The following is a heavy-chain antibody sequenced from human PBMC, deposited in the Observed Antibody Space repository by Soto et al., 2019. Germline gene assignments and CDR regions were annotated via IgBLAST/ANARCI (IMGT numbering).Heavy chain of an antibody. J-gene: IGHJ3*01. CDR3: VSSVTIFGVGAF. V-gene: IGHV3-30-3*01. Sequence: QVQLVESGGGVVQPGRSLRLSCAASGFTFNYYAMHWVRQAPGKGLEWVAVISDDGSKEYYADSVMGQFTISRDNSQNTLYLQMNSLRPEDSALYYCVSSVTIFGVGAFWGQGTMVTVS. D-gene: IGHD3-3*01. CDR2: ISDDGSKE. CDR1: GFTFNYYA.